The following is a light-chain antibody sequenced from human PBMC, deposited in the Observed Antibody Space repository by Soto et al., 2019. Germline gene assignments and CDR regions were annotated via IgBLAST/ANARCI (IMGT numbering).Light chain of an antibody. CDR3: QQYGRSPPFT. V-gene: IGKV3-20*01. Sequence: EIVLTQSPGTLSLSPGERATLSCRASQSVRSSYLAWYQQKPGHAPRLLIYGASTRATGIPDRFSGSGSGTDFTPTISRLEPEDFAVYYGQQYGRSPPFTFGPGTKVDIK. J-gene: IGKJ3*01. CDR1: QSVRSSY. CDR2: GAS.